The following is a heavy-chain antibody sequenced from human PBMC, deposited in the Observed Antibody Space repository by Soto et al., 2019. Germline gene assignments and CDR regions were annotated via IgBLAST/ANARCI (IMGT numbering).Heavy chain of an antibody. CDR2: ISYDGINK. J-gene: IGHJ6*02. CDR3: AREGGFNIHDDYYYYGLDA. V-gene: IGHV3-30*19. Sequence: QVHLVESGGGVVQPGRSLRLSCAATGFAFRTYGMHWVRRAPGKGLEWLAGISYDGINKNHADSVQGRFTISRDKSKSTLSLQIDSLRVDDTAVYYCAREGGFNIHDDYYYYGLDARGQGTPVTGSS. CDR1: GFAFRTYG. D-gene: IGHD3-10*01.